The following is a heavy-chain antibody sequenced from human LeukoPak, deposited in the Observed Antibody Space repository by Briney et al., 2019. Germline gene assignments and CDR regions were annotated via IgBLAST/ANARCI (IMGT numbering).Heavy chain of an antibody. D-gene: IGHD6-13*01. CDR2: IYYSGST. V-gene: IGHV4-59*12. CDR3: ARASLYSSIHS. J-gene: IGHJ4*02. CDR1: GGSISSYY. Sequence: PSETLSLTCTVSGGSISSYYWSWIRQPPGKGLEWIGYIYYSGSTNYNPSLKSRVTISVDTSKNQFSLKLSSVTAADTAVYYCARASLYSSIHSWGQGTLVTVSS.